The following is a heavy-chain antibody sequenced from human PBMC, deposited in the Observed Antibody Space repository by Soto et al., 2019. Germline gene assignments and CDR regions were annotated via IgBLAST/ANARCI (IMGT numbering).Heavy chain of an antibody. Sequence: LRLSCAASGFTFSSYGMHWVRQAPGKGLEWVAVISYDGSNKYYADSVKGRFTISRDNSKNTLYLQMNSLRAEDTAVYYCAREYYYDSSGYSPVQSYHYYGMDVWGQGTTVTVSS. CDR1: GFTFSSYG. CDR2: ISYDGSNK. J-gene: IGHJ6*02. V-gene: IGHV3-30*03. D-gene: IGHD3-22*01. CDR3: AREYYYDSSGYSPVQSYHYYGMDV.